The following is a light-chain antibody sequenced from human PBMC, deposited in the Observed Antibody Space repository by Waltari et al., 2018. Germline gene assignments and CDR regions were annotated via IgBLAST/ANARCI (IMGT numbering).Light chain of an antibody. CDR3: SSYTSSSTLV. CDR1: SSDVGGYNY. J-gene: IGLJ2*01. V-gene: IGLV2-14*01. CDR2: EVS. Sequence: QSALPQPASVSGSPGPSITISCTGTSSDVGGYNYVPWYQQHPGKAPKLMIYEVSNRPSGVSNRFSGSKSGNTASLTISGLQAEDEADYYCSSYTSSSTLVFGGGTKLTVL.